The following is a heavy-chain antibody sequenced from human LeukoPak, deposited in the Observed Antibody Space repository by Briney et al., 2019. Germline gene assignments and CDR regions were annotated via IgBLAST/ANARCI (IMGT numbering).Heavy chain of an antibody. D-gene: IGHD5-18*01. CDR3: ARVYSYGYYFDY. CDR2: IYHSGST. V-gene: IGHV4-38-2*02. CDR1: GYSISSGYY. Sequence: SETLSLTCTVSGYSISSGYYWGWIRQPPGKGLEWIGSIYHSGSTYYNPSLKSRVTISADTSKNQFSLKLSSVTAADTAVYYCARVYSYGYYFDYWGQGTLVTVSS. J-gene: IGHJ4*02.